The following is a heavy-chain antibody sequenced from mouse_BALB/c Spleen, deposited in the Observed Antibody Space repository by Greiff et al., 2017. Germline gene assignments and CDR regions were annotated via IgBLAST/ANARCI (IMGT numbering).Heavy chain of an antibody. D-gene: IGHD1-2*01. J-gene: IGHJ1*01. Sequence: VQLQQSGAELVRSGASVKLSCTASGFNIKDYYMHWVKQRPGQGLEWIGMIDPSNSETRLNQKFKDKATLNVDKSSNTAYMQLSSLTSEDSAVYYCARYYGPHWYFDVWGAGTTVTVSS. CDR3: ARYYGPHWYFDV. CDR2: IDPSNSET. V-gene: IGHV14-4*02. CDR1: GFNIKDYY.